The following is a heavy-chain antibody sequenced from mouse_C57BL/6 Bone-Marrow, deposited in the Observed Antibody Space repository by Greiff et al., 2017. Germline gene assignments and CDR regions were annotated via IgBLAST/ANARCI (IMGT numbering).Heavy chain of an antibody. Sequence: VQLQQPGGELVKPGGSVKLSCKASGYTFTSYWMHWVKQRPGRCLEWIGRIGPNSGGTKYNDKFKSRATLTVDKPSSTAYMQIRSLTSADSAVYYCARGLRYDCYYGGSFAYWGQGTLVTVSA. CDR2: IGPNSGGT. CDR3: ARGLRYDCYYGGSFAY. D-gene: IGHD2-3*01. V-gene: IGHV1-72*01. J-gene: IGHJ3*01. CDR1: GYTFTSYW.